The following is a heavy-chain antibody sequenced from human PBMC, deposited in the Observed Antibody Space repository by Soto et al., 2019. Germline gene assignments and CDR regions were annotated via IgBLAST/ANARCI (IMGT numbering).Heavy chain of an antibody. D-gene: IGHD3-16*01. CDR3: AIWGEPHDY. Sequence: SETLSLTCTVSGGSISSSSYYWGWIRQPPGKGLEWIGSIYYSGSTYYNPSLKSRVTISVDTSKNQFSLKLSSVTAADTAVYYCAIWGEPHDYWGQGTLVTVSS. J-gene: IGHJ4*02. CDR2: IYYSGST. CDR1: GGSISSSSYY. V-gene: IGHV4-39*07.